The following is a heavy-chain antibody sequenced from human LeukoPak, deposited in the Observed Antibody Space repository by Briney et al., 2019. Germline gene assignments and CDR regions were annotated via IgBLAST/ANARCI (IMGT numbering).Heavy chain of an antibody. J-gene: IGHJ4*02. CDR2: ISSNGGST. CDR3: ARGLVVVPAAIAY. D-gene: IGHD2-2*02. CDR1: GFTFSSYA. Sequence: GGSLRLSCAASGFTFSSYAMHWVRQAPEKGLEYVSAISSNGGSTYYANSVKGRFTISRDNSKNTLYLQMGSLRAEDMAVYYCARGLVVVPAAIAYWGQGTLVTVSS. V-gene: IGHV3-64*01.